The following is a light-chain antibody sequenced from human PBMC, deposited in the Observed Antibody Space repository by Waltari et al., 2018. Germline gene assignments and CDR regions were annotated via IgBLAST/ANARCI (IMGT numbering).Light chain of an antibody. CDR2: QDS. CDR3: QAWDSSHVV. V-gene: IGLV3-1*01. CDR1: NLGDKY. Sequence: SYELTQPPSVSVSPGQTASLTCSGDNLGDKYACWYQQKPGQSPVLVIYQDSKRPSGIPERFSGSNSGNTATLTISGTQAMDEADYYCQAWDSSHVVFGGGTKLTVL. J-gene: IGLJ2*01.